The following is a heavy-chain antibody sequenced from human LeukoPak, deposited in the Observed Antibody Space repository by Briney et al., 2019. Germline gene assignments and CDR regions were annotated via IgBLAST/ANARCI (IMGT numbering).Heavy chain of an antibody. J-gene: IGHJ6*02. V-gene: IGHV3-74*01. D-gene: IGHD3-10*01. CDR3: VKGGASQGNAMDV. Sequence: PGGSLRLSCAASGFTFSTYYMHWVRQAPGKGLVWVSRIYNDDSSTTYAESVKGRFTISSDNGKNTLYLQMSSLRDDDTAVYYCVKGGASQGNAMDVWGQGTTVTVSS. CDR1: GFTFSTYY. CDR2: IYNDDSST.